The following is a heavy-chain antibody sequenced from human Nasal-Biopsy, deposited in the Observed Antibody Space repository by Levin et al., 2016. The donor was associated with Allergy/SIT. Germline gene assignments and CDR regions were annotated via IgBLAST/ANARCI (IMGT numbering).Heavy chain of an antibody. D-gene: IGHD3-10*01. CDR1: GGSISSYY. CDR2: IYTSGST. V-gene: IGHV4-4*07. CDR3: ARGQPVWFGELLYHWFDP. Sequence: GSLRLSCTVSGGSISSYYWSWIRQPAGKGLEWIGRIYTSGSTNYNPSLKSRVTMSVDTSKNQFSLKLSSVTAADTAVYYCARGQPVWFGELLYHWFDPWGQGTLVTVSS. J-gene: IGHJ5*02.